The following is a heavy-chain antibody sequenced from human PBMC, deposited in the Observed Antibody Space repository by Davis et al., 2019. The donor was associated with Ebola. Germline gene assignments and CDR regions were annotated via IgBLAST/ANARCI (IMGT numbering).Heavy chain of an antibody. V-gene: IGHV3-53*01. Sequence: GGSLRLSCAASGFTVSSNYMSWVRQAPGKGLEWVSVIYSGGSTYYADSVKGRFTISSDNSKNTLYLQMNSLKTEDTAVYYCTTRIAAAGTGTYYYYGMDVWGQGTTVTVSS. J-gene: IGHJ6*02. CDR2: IYSGGST. CDR1: GFTVSSNY. CDR3: TTRIAAAGTGTYYYYGMDV. D-gene: IGHD6-13*01.